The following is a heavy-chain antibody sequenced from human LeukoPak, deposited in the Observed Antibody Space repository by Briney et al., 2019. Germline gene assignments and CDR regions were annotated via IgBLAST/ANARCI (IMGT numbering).Heavy chain of an antibody. CDR2: SSGSGSTI. Sequence: PGGSLRLSCAASGFNFRDYYMSWIRQAPGKGLERVSYSSGSGSTIYYADSVKGRFTISRDNAKNSLSLQMNSLRAEDTAVYFCARYYYDSSGYYYFDYWGQGTLVTVSS. J-gene: IGHJ4*02. CDR3: ARYYYDSSGYYYFDY. CDR1: GFNFRDYY. V-gene: IGHV3-11*01. D-gene: IGHD3-22*01.